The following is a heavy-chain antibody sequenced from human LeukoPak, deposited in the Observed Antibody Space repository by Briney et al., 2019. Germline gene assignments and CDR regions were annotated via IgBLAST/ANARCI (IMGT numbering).Heavy chain of an antibody. CDR3: GRVDYSNSLDLDH. CDR2: ISTRGSTI. D-gene: IGHD6-13*01. Sequence: GGSLRLSCAASGFTSSRYEMIWVRQAPGKGLECISYISTRGSTIYYGDSVEGRFTISRDHAKNSLYLQMNILRAEATAVISCGRVDYSNSLDLDHWGQGTLVTVSS. CDR1: GFTSSRYE. V-gene: IGHV3-48*03. J-gene: IGHJ4*02.